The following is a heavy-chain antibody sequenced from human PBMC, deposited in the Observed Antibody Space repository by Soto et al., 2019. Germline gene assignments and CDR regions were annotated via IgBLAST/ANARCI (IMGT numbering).Heavy chain of an antibody. CDR3: ARDQHYYDSSGYYYNDAFDI. CDR2: IIPILGIA. V-gene: IGHV1-69*08. Sequence: QVQLVQSGAEVKKPGSSVKVSCKTSGGTFSSYTISWVRQARGQGLEWMGRIIPILGIANYAQKFQGRVTITPDKSTSTAYMVLSSLRSEDTAVYYCARDQHYYDSSGYYYNDAFDIWGQGTLVTVSS. CDR1: GGTFSSYT. D-gene: IGHD3-22*01. J-gene: IGHJ3*02.